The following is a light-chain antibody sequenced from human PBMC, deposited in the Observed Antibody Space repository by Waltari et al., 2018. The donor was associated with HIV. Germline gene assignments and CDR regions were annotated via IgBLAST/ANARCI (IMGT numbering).Light chain of an antibody. V-gene: IGKV1-39*01. Sequence: DIQMTQSPSSLSASVGDRVTITCRASQSISSYLNWYQQKAGKAPKLLIYAASSLQSGGPSRFSGSGSGTDFTLTISSLQPEDFATYYCQQTYSTPGTFGQGTKLEIK. CDR2: AAS. J-gene: IGKJ2*01. CDR1: QSISSY. CDR3: QQTYSTPGT.